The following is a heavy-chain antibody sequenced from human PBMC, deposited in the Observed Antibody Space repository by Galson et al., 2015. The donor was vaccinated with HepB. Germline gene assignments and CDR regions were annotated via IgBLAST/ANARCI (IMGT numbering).Heavy chain of an antibody. CDR1: GFTFSSYS. D-gene: IGHD1-26*01. Sequence: SLRLSCAASGFTFSSYSMNWVRQAPGKGLEWVSYISSSSSTIYYADSVKGRFTISRDNPNNSLYLQMTSLRAEDTAVYYCARRPRWELTYYYYYGMDVWGQGTTVTVSS. CDR2: ISSSSSTI. J-gene: IGHJ6*02. V-gene: IGHV3-48*04. CDR3: ARRPRWELTYYYYYGMDV.